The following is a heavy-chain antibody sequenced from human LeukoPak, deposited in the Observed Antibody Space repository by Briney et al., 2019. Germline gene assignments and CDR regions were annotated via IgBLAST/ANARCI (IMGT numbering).Heavy chain of an antibody. D-gene: IGHD3-10*01. Sequence: PGGSLRLSCAASGFLFSSYGMHWVRQAPGKGLEWVAVISYDGSNKYYADSVKGRFTISRDNSKNTLYLQMNSLRAEDTAVYYCARDKLWFGEEGWFDPWGQGTLVTVSS. V-gene: IGHV3-30*03. J-gene: IGHJ5*02. CDR3: ARDKLWFGEEGWFDP. CDR1: GFLFSSYG. CDR2: ISYDGSNK.